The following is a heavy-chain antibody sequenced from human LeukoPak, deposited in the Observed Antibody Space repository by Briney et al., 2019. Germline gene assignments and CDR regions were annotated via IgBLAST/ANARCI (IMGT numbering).Heavy chain of an antibody. D-gene: IGHD3-3*01. V-gene: IGHV3-21*01. CDR1: GFTFSSYS. J-gene: IGHJ6*03. CDR2: ISSSSSYI. Sequence: GGSLRLSCAASGFTFSSYSMNWVRQAPGKGLEWVSSISSSSSYIYYADSVKGRFTISRDNAKNSLYLQMNSLRAEDTAAYYCARAAQPFGVVYSAGYYYYMDVWGKGTTVTVSS. CDR3: ARAAQPFGVVYSAGYYYYMDV.